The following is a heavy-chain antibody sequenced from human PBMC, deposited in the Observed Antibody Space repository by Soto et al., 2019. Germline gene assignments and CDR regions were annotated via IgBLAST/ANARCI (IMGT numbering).Heavy chain of an antibody. CDR3: ATGLDTAPYFDY. J-gene: IGHJ4*02. Sequence: ASVKVSCKVSGYILRDLSIHWVRQAPGKGLEWMGGYDPEEHKTIYAQKFQGRVTMTEDTSTDTAYMELSSLRSEDTAVYYCATGLDTAPYFDYWGQGTLVTVSS. D-gene: IGHD1-1*01. V-gene: IGHV1-24*01. CDR1: GYILRDLS. CDR2: YDPEEHKT.